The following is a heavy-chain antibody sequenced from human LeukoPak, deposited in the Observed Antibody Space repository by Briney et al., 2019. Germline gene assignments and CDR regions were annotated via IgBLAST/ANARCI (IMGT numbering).Heavy chain of an antibody. Sequence: PSETLSLTCAVSGGSISSGGYSWSWIRQPPGKGLEWIGYIYHSGSTYYNPSLKSRVTISVDRSKNQFSLKLSSVTAADTAVYYCARFFPYTVTTSYFDYWGQGTLVTVSS. CDR2: IYHSGST. CDR3: ARFFPYTVTTSYFDY. J-gene: IGHJ4*02. D-gene: IGHD4-11*01. CDR1: GGSISSGGYS. V-gene: IGHV4-30-2*01.